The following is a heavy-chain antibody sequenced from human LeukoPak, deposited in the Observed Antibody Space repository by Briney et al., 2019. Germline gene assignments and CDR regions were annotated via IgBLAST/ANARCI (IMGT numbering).Heavy chain of an antibody. CDR1: GFTFNSYA. CDR2: INGSGGST. D-gene: IGHD3-10*01. Sequence: PGGSLRLSCSASGFTFNSYAMSWLRQAPGKGLEWVSAINGSGGSTYYADSVKGRFTIARDNYKNTLYLQMNSLRAEDTAVYYCAKAFSYYYGSGSYSGDFDYWGQGNLVTVSS. CDR3: AKAFSYYYGSGSYSGDFDY. V-gene: IGHV3-23*01. J-gene: IGHJ4*02.